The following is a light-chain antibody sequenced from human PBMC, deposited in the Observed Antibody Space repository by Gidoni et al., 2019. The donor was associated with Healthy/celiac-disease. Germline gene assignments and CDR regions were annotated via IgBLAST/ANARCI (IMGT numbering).Light chain of an antibody. Sequence: QSVLTQAPSASVALGQGVTISCSGTSSNIGSNYVYWYIHLPGTAPKLLIYKNNQRPSGVPDRVSGSKSGTSASLAIRGLRSDDEADYYCASWDTRVSAWVFGGGTRVTVL. CDR3: ASWDTRVSAWV. CDR1: SSNIGSNY. V-gene: IGLV1-47*01. J-gene: IGLJ3*02. CDR2: KNN.